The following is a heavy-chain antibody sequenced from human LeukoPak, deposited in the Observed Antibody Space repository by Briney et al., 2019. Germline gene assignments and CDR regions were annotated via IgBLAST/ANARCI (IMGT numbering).Heavy chain of an antibody. D-gene: IGHD3-22*01. CDR2: IYYSGST. CDR3: ARESDDYYDSSGQWYFDL. CDR1: GGSISSYY. Sequence: SETLSLTCTVSGGSISSYYWSWIRQPAGKGLEWIGYIYYSGSTNYNPSLKSRVTISVDTSKNQFSLKLSSVTAADTAVYYCARESDDYYDSSGQWYFDLWGRGTLVTVSS. J-gene: IGHJ2*01. V-gene: IGHV4-59*01.